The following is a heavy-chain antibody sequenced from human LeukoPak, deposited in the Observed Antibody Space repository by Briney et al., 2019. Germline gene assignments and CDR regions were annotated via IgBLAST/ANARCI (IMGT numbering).Heavy chain of an antibody. CDR3: GRLKTGDLHY. V-gene: IGHV4-39*01. J-gene: IGHJ4*02. D-gene: IGHD7-27*01. CDR1: GGSISSSSYY. CDR2: IYYSGST. Sequence: SETLSLTCTVSGGSISSSSYYWGWIRQPPGKGLEWIGSIYYSGSTYYNPSLKSRVTISVDTSKNQFSLKMKSVTAADTAIYYCGRLKTGDLHYWGQGTLVTVSS.